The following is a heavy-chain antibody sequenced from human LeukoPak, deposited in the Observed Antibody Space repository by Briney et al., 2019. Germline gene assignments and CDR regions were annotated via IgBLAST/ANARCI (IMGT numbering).Heavy chain of an antibody. J-gene: IGHJ4*02. V-gene: IGHV4-39*01. CDR3: ARSPRYYDSSGPLVLFDF. D-gene: IGHD3-22*01. CDR2: IYYSGST. Sequence: GSLRLSCAASGFTFSSYAMSWIRQPPGKGLEWIGSIYYSGSTYYNPSLKSRVAISVDTSKNQFSLRLNSVTAADTAVYYCARSPRYYDSSGPLVLFDFWGQGTLVTVSS. CDR1: GFTFSSYA.